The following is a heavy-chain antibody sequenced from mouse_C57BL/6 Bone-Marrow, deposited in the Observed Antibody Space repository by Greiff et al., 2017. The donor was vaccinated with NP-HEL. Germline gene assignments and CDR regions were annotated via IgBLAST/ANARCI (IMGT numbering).Heavy chain of an antibody. CDR1: GYTFTSYW. J-gene: IGHJ1*03. CDR2: IDPSDSYT. Sequence: QVQLQQPGAELVMPGASVKLSCKASGYTFTSYWMHWVKQRPGQGLEWIGEIDPSDSYTNYNQKFKGKSTLTVDKSSSTAYMQLSSLTSEDSAVYYCARWGSTTVVAKDWYFDGWGTGTTVTVSS. V-gene: IGHV1-69*01. CDR3: ARWGSTTVVAKDWYFDG. D-gene: IGHD1-1*01.